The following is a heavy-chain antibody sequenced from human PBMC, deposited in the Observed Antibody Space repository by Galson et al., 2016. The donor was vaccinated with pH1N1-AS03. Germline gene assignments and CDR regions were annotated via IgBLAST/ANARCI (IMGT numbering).Heavy chain of an antibody. D-gene: IGHD6-6*01. V-gene: IGHV1-69*13. CDR1: GGAFSTYS. CDR3: ARGGDSNSSDRLSNYYYVMDG. Sequence: SVKVSCKASGGAFSTYSFSWVRQAPGQGLEWMGGIIPMFGTPHYAQQFQDRVTITADESTSTAYVEMRSLRSDDTAVYYCARGGDSNSSDRLSNYYYVMDGWGQGTTVTVSS. J-gene: IGHJ6*02. CDR2: IIPMFGTP.